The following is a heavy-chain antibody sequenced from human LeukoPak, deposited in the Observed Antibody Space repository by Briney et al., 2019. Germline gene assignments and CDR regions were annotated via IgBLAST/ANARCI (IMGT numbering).Heavy chain of an antibody. J-gene: IGHJ4*02. CDR2: TSGSGYTP. V-gene: IGHV3-23*01. Sequence: GGSLRLSCAASGFTFSDYAMTWVRQAPGKGLDWVSTTSGSGYTPYYTDSVKGRFTISRDNSKNTLFLQMNSLRVEDTAVYYRVKDRGYCSSSSCYGFDYWGQGTLVTVSS. D-gene: IGHD2-2*01. CDR1: GFTFSDYA. CDR3: VKDRGYCSSSSCYGFDY.